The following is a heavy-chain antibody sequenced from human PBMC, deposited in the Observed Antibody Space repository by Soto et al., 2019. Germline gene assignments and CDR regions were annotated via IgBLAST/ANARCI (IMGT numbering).Heavy chain of an antibody. CDR2: IYNSGIT. D-gene: IGHD3-3*01. CDR3: ARGVTVFGLVSRSWFDP. Sequence: PSETLSLTCTVSGGSISSGDYSWSWVRQSPGKGLEWIGHIYNSGITYYNPSLKSRVVISIDTSRNQLSLRLNSLTAADRAVYLCARGVTVFGLVSRSWFDPWGQGTVVTVSS. V-gene: IGHV4-30-4*01. J-gene: IGHJ5*02. CDR1: GGSISSGDYS.